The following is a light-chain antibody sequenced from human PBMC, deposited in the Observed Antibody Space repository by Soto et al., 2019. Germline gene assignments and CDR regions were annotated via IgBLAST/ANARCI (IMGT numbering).Light chain of an antibody. J-gene: IGKJ2*01. V-gene: IGKV4-1*01. Sequence: DIVMTQSPDSLAVSLGERATINCKSSQSVLQNSNNKNYLAWYQQKPGQPPKLLIYWTSTRESGVPERFSGSGSGTDFTLTLNSLQAEDVAVYYCRQYYSKPSFGQGTKLEIK. CDR3: RQYYSKPS. CDR1: QSVLQNSNNKNY. CDR2: WTS.